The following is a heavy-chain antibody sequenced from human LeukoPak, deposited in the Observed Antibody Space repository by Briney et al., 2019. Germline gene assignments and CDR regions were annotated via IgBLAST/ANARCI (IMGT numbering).Heavy chain of an antibody. CDR1: GFTFSSYN. Sequence: GGSLRLSCAASGFTFSSYNMNWVRQAPGKGLEWVSSISSSSSYIYYADSVKGRFTISRDNAKNSLFLQMNSLKTEDTAVYYCTTPPQMYGSGSYGLGYYYYMDVLGKGTTVTISS. J-gene: IGHJ6*03. D-gene: IGHD3-10*01. CDR2: ISSSSSYI. V-gene: IGHV3-21*03. CDR3: TTPPQMYGSGSYGLGYYYYMDV.